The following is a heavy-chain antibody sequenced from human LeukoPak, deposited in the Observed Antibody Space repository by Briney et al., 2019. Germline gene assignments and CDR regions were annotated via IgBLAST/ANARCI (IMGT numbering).Heavy chain of an antibody. CDR2: IYYSGNT. Sequence: SETLSLTCTVSDGSISGYYWSWIRQPPGKGLEWIGYIYYSGNTYYNPSLKSRVTMSVDTSKKQFSLNLTSVTAADTAVYYCARHGSFGYCSNGVCKSDYFDPWGQGTLVTVSS. J-gene: IGHJ5*02. D-gene: IGHD2-8*01. CDR3: ARHGSFGYCSNGVCKSDYFDP. V-gene: IGHV4-59*08. CDR1: DGSISGYY.